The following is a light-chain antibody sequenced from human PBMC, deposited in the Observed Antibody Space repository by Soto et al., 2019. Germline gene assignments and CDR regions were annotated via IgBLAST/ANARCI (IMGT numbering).Light chain of an antibody. J-gene: IGKJ1*01. CDR1: QSINTW. CDR2: DGS. CDR3: QQYQTYSRT. V-gene: IGKV1-5*03. Sequence: DIQLTQSPSTLSASVGDRITITCRASQSINTWLAWYQQNPGEAPKLLIYDGSTLARGVPSRFSGSGSGTEFTLTISRLQPDDFATFSCQQYQTYSRTFGQGTKVEVK.